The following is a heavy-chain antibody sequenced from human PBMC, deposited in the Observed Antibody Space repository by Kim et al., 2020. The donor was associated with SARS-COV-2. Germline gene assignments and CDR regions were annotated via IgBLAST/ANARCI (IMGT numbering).Heavy chain of an antibody. J-gene: IGHJ4*02. CDR3: ASRKHYYGSGTRGDY. CDR1: GGSFSGYY. D-gene: IGHD3-10*01. V-gene: IGHV4-34*01. Sequence: SETLSLTCAVYGGSFSGYYWSWIRQPPGKGLEWIGEINHSGSTNYNPSLKSRVTISVDTSKNQFSLKLSSVTAADTAVYYCASRKHYYGSGTRGDYWGQGTLVPVSS. CDR2: INHSGST.